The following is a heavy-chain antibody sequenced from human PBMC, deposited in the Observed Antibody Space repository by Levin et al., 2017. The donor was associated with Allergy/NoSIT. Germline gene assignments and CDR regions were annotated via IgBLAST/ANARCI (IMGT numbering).Heavy chain of an antibody. CDR1: GGALRTYT. V-gene: IGHV1-69*02. J-gene: IGHJ4*02. CDR3: AVEVPVGGDF. CDR2: IIPMLGIV. D-gene: IGHD2-2*01. Sequence: ASVKVSCRASGGALRTYTFNWVRQAPGQGLEWMGTIIPMLGIVYHAQKFQGRVTITADKSTSTAYMEMSSLRSEDTAAYYCAVEVPVGGDFWGQGTLVTVSS.